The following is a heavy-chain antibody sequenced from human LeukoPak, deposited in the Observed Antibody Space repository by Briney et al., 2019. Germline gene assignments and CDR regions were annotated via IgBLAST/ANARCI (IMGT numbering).Heavy chain of an antibody. Sequence: SVKVSCKASGGTFSSYAISWVRQAPGQGLEWMGRIIPIFGIANYAQKFQGRVTITADKSTSTAYMELSSLRSEDTAVYYCARDQGYYDFWSGRRYFDYWGQGTLVTVSS. V-gene: IGHV1-69*04. CDR2: IIPIFGIA. J-gene: IGHJ4*02. CDR3: ARDQGYYDFWSGRRYFDY. D-gene: IGHD3-3*01. CDR1: GGTFSSYA.